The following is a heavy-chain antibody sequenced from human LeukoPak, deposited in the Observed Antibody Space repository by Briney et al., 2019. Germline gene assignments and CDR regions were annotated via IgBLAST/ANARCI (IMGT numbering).Heavy chain of an antibody. J-gene: IGHJ6*03. CDR3: ARGAPSYYMDV. V-gene: IGHV1-8*01. Sequence: GASVKVSCKASGYTFTSYAINWVRQATGQGLEWMGWMYPNSGNTGYAQKFQGRVTMTRNTSISTAYMELSSLRSEDTAVYYCARGAPSYYMDVWGKGTTVTVSS. CDR2: MYPNSGNT. CDR1: GYTFTSYA.